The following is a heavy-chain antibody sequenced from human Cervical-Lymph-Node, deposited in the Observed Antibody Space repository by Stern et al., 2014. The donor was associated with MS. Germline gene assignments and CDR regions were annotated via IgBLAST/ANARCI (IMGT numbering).Heavy chain of an antibody. Sequence: QLVQSGPEVKKPGTSVKVSCKASGITFSHSAIQWLRQARGQRPEWIGWVVVFNGDVNYAPRFQERVTITRDMSTSTVYMELRSLKSEDTAIYYCASERYTYYDDQRPPGGFDPWGQGTLVTFSS. V-gene: IGHV1-58*02. CDR1: GITFSHSA. CDR2: VVVFNGDV. D-gene: IGHD5-18*01. CDR3: ASERYTYYDDQRPPGGFDP. J-gene: IGHJ5*02.